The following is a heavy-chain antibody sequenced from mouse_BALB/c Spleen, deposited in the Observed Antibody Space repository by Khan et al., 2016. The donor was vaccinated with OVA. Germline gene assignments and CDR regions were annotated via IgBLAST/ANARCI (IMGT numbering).Heavy chain of an antibody. CDR3: ARSYGSYQDYIDV. CDR1: GFSLTSYG. V-gene: IGHV2-9*02. CDR2: IWAGGST. J-gene: IGHJ1*01. D-gene: IGHD2-1*01. Sequence: QVQLKQSGPGLVAPAQSLSITCTVSGFSLTSYGVHWVRQPPEKGLEWLGVIWAGGSTNYYSALMSRLSISKDNSKSHVFLKMNRLQTGDTAMYFLARSYGSYQDYIDVWGAGTTVTVSS.